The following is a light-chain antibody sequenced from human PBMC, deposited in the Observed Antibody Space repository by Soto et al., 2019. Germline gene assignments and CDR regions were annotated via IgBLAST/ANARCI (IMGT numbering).Light chain of an antibody. V-gene: IGKV2-28*01. Sequence: DIVMTQSPLSLPVTPGEPASISCRSSQSLLHSNGYNYLDWYLQKPGQSPQLLLYLCSNRASGVPDRFSGSGSGTDFTLKISRVEAEDVGVYYCMQALQSPLTFGGGTKGEIK. CDR1: QSLLHSNGYNY. J-gene: IGKJ4*01. CDR2: LCS. CDR3: MQALQSPLT.